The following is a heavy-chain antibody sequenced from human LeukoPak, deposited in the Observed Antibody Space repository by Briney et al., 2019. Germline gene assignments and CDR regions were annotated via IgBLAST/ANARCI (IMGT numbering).Heavy chain of an antibody. D-gene: IGHD5-18*01. J-gene: IGHJ6*02. CDR2: IIPIFSIA. V-gene: IGHV1-69*04. CDR3: ARDGGIGGYSYGPRFYYGMDV. Sequence: ASVKVSCKASGGTFSSYAISWVRQAPGQGLEWMGRIIPIFSIANYAQKFQGRVTITADKSTSTAYMELSSLRSEDTAVYYCARDGGIGGYSYGPRFYYGMDVWGQGTTVTVSS. CDR1: GGTFSSYA.